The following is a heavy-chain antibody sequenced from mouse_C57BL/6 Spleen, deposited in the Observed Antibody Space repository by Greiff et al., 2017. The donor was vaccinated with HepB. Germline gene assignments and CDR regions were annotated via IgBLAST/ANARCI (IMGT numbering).Heavy chain of an antibody. CDR2: ISSGGSYT. V-gene: IGHV5-6*01. Sequence: EVKVVESGGDLVKPGGSLKLSCAASGFTFSSYGMSWVRQTPDKRLEWVATISSGGSYTYYPDSVKGRFTISRDNAKNTLYLQMSSLKSEDTAMYYCARHESKPHWYFDVWGTGTTVTVSS. D-gene: IGHD2-5*01. CDR3: ARHESKPHWYFDV. J-gene: IGHJ1*03. CDR1: GFTFSSYG.